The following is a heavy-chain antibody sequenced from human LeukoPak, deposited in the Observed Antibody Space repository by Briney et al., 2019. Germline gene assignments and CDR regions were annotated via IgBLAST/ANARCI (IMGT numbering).Heavy chain of an antibody. D-gene: IGHD3-10*01. CDR1: GFTFSSYE. J-gene: IGHJ3*02. V-gene: IGHV3-48*03. CDR2: ISRSGITI. Sequence: GGSLRLSCAASGFTFSSYEMNWVRQAPGKGLEWFSYISRSGITIYYADSVKGRFTISRGNPKNSLYPQMNSLRAEDTAVYYCARDRLLWFVRDAFDIWGQGTMVTVSS. CDR3: ARDRLLWFVRDAFDI.